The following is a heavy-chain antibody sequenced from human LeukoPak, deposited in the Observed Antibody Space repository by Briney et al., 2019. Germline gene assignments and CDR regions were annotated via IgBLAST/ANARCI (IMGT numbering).Heavy chain of an antibody. Sequence: GASVKVACKASGYPFTTYGLSWVRQAPGQGLEWMGQISGNDGDTTYAQKFQDRVTMTTDTGTTTAYMELTSLTSDDTAVYYCARDVPDFWSGFDHWGQGTLVTVSP. J-gene: IGHJ4*02. D-gene: IGHD3-3*01. CDR1: GYPFTTYG. CDR2: ISGNDGDT. V-gene: IGHV1-18*01. CDR3: ARDVPDFWSGFDH.